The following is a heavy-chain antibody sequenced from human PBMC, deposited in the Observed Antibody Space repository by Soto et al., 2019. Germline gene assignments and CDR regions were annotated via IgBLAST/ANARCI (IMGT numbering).Heavy chain of an antibody. V-gene: IGHV4-34*01. Sequence: SETLSLTCAVYGGSFSGYYWSWIRQPPGKGLEWIGEINHSGSTNHNPSLKSRVTISVDTSKNQFSLKLSSVTAADTAVYYCAREANYYYYYMDVWGKGTTVTV. J-gene: IGHJ6*03. CDR3: AREANYYYYYMDV. CDR2: INHSGST. CDR1: GGSFSGYY.